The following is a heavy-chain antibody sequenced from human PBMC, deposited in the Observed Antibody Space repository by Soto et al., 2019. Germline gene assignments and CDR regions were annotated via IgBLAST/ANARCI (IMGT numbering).Heavy chain of an antibody. Sequence: GGSLRLSCAASGFTLSRHWMSWVRQAPGKGLEWVAKIKEDGSEINYVDSVKGRFTISRDNAKNSLYLQMDSLRAEDTAVYYCARDGLPFALDIWGHGTMVPV. CDR2: IKEDGSEI. CDR1: GFTLSRHW. CDR3: ARDGLPFALDI. V-gene: IGHV3-7*03. J-gene: IGHJ3*02. D-gene: IGHD3-16*01.